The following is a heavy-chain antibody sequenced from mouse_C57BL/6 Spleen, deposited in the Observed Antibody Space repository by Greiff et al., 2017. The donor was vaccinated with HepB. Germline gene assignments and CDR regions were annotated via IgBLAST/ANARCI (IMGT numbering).Heavy chain of an antibody. J-gene: IGHJ4*01. CDR1: GFSLTSYA. CDR3: ARNSPRSYGGAMDY. D-gene: IGHD1-1*01. Sequence: QVQLKESGPGLVAPSQSLSITCAVSGFSLTSYAISWVRQPPGKGLEWLGVIWTGGGTNYNSALKSRLSISKDNSKSQVFLKMNSLQTDDTARYYCARNSPRSYGGAMDYWGQGTSVTVSS. CDR2: IWTGGGT. V-gene: IGHV2-9-1*01.